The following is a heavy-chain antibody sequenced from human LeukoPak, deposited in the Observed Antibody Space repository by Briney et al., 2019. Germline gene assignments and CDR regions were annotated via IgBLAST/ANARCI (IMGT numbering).Heavy chain of an antibody. CDR2: IYSSGTS. Sequence: PSETLSLTCTVSGGSISRYYWSWIRQPAGKGLEWIGRIYSSGTSNYNLPLKSRVTMSVDTSKNQFSLNLSSVTAADAAVYYCAREGGWYNWYFDLWGRGTLVTVSS. J-gene: IGHJ2*01. CDR3: AREGGWYNWYFDL. CDR1: GGSISRYY. V-gene: IGHV4-4*07. D-gene: IGHD6-19*01.